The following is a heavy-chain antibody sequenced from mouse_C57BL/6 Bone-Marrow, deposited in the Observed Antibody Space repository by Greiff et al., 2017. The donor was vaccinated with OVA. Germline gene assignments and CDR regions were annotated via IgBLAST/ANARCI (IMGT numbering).Heavy chain of an antibody. CDR1: GFNIKNTY. Sequence: VQLQQSVAELVRPGASVKLSCTASGFNIKNTYMHWVKQRPEQGLEWIGRIDPANGNTKYAPKFQGKATITADTSSKTAYLQLSSLTSEDTAIYYCASPPYYSNYRVYYYAMDYWGQGTSVTVSS. J-gene: IGHJ4*01. CDR3: ASPPYYSNYRVYYYAMDY. V-gene: IGHV14-3*01. D-gene: IGHD2-5*01. CDR2: IDPANGNT.